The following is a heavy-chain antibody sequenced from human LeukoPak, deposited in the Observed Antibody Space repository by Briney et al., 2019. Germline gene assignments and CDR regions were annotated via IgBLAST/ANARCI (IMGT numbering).Heavy chain of an antibody. D-gene: IGHD3-3*01. CDR3: AKEGGTMFFDA. CDR1: GFTFRSYT. J-gene: IGHJ5*02. V-gene: IGHV3-43*01. CDR2: FSGNGRTT. Sequence: GGSLRLSCAASGFTFRSYTMHWFRQAPGKGLEWVSLFSGNGRTTFYADSVKGRFPISRDNSKNSLYLQMNSLESDDTAFYYCAKEGGTMFFDAWGQGTLVTVSS.